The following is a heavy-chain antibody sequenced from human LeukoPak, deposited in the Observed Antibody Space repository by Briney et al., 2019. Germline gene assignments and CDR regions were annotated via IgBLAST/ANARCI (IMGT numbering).Heavy chain of an antibody. CDR2: ISGSGGTT. CDR1: GFTFSTYA. J-gene: IGHJ4*02. V-gene: IGHV3-23*01. D-gene: IGHD6-19*01. Sequence: QTGGSLRLPCAASGFTFSTYAMSWVRQAPGKGLEWVSTISGSGGTTYYADSVKGRFTISRDNSKNTLYLEMNSLRAEDTALYYCAKGRQWLASYYFDYWGQGTLVTVSS. CDR3: AKGRQWLASYYFDY.